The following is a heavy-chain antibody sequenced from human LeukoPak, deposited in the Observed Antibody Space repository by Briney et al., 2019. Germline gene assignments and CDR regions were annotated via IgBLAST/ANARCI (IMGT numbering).Heavy chain of an antibody. V-gene: IGHV3-23*01. J-gene: IGHJ6*02. Sequence: GGSLRLSCAASGVTFSSYAMSWVRQAPGKGLEWVSAISGSGGSTYYADSVKGRFTISRDNSKNTLYLQMNSLRAEDTAVYYCAKARASTDDYYYYGMDVWGQGTTVTVSS. CDR1: GVTFSSYA. CDR3: AKARASTDDYYYYGMDV. D-gene: IGHD1-26*01. CDR2: ISGSGGST.